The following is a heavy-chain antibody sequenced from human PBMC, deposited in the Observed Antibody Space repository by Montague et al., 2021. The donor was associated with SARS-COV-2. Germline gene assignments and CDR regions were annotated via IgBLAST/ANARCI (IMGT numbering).Heavy chain of an antibody. D-gene: IGHD3-9*01. V-gene: IGHV4-34*01. CDR3: ARGRPVRMTMRHFERTSSGALDM. CDR1: RGSFSNYY. J-gene: IGHJ3*02. Sequence: SETLSLTCAVSRGSFSNYYWTWVRQAPGKGLLWIGEINQDGTSNYNPSLKSRVTLSIDTSKNQISLKVTSVTAGGTAVYYCARGRPVRMTMRHFERTSSGALDMWGQGTPVIVSS. CDR2: INQDGTS.